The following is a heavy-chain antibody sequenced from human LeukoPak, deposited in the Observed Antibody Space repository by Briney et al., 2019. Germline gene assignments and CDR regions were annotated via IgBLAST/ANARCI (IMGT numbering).Heavy chain of an antibody. CDR2: INPNSGVT. D-gene: IGHD3-16*02. Sequence: ASVKVSCKASGYTFTDDYVHWVRQAPGQGLEWMGWINPNSGVTNYAQKFQGRVTMTRDMSISTAYMELSRLRSDDTAVYYCAKHKPYRHYFDYWGQGTLVTVSS. J-gene: IGHJ4*02. CDR1: GYTFTDDY. V-gene: IGHV1-2*02. CDR3: AKHKPYRHYFDY.